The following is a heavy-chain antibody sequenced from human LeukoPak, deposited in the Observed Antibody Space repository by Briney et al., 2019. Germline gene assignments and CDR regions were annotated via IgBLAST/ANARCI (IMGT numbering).Heavy chain of an antibody. V-gene: IGHV4-34*01. CDR1: GGSFSGYY. J-gene: IGHJ5*02. CDR3: ARGQPQYYYDSSGYYPEGDWFDP. D-gene: IGHD3-22*01. CDR2: IINSGAT. Sequence: SETLSLTCAVYGGSFSGYYWSWIRQPPGKGREWFGEIINSGATTNNPSLKSRVTISVDTSKNQFSLKLSSVTAADTAVYYCARGQPQYYYDSSGYYPEGDWFDPWGQGTLVTVSS.